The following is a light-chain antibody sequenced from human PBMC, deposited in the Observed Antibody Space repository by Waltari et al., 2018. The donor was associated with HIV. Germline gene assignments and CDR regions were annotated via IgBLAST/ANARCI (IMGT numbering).Light chain of an antibody. CDR3: QLWDNSSDHPGV. Sequence: SYLLTQPPSVSVAPGKTARITCGADNIGSKVVHWYQQKPGQAPVLVIYDDSDRPSGIPERFSGSNSDNTATLTISRVEDGDEADYYCQLWDNSSDHPGVFGTGTKVTVL. CDR1: NIGSKV. V-gene: IGLV3-21*04. J-gene: IGLJ1*01. CDR2: DDS.